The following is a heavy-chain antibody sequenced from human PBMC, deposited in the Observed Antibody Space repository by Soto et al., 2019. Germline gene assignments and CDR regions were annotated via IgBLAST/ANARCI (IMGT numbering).Heavy chain of an antibody. D-gene: IGHD4-4*01. V-gene: IGHV3-33*01. CDR1: GFTFSSYG. CDR3: AREQSTYSNYYYYGMDV. CDR2: IWYDGSNK. J-gene: IGHJ6*02. Sequence: GGSLRLSCAASGFTFSSYGMHWVRQAPGKGLEWVAVIWYDGSNKYYADSVKGRFTISRDNSKNTLYLQMNSLRAEDTAVYYCAREQSTYSNYYYYGMDVWGQGTTVTVSS.